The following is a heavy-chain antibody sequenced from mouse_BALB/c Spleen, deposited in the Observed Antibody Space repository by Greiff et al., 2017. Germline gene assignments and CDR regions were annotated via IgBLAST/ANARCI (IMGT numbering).Heavy chain of an antibody. CDR2: IAPGSGST. D-gene: IGHD2-12*01. J-gene: IGHJ3*01. CDR3: AREGTTGFAY. CDR1: GYTFTSYW. Sequence: DLVKPGASVKLSCKASGYTFTSYWINWIKQRPGQGLEWIGRIAPGSGSTYYNEMFKGKATLTVDTSSSTAYIQLSSLSSEDSAVYFCAREGTTGFAYWGQGTLVTVSA. V-gene: IGHV1S41*01.